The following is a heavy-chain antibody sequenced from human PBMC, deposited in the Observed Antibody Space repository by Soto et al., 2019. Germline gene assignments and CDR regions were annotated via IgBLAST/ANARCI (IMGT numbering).Heavy chain of an antibody. CDR1: GFTFSSYG. D-gene: IGHD5-12*01. V-gene: IGHV3-30*18. J-gene: IGHJ4*02. Sequence: GGSLRLSCAASGFTFSSYGMHWVRQAPGKGLEWVAVISYDGSNKYYADSVKGRFTISRDNSKNTLYLQMNSLRAEDTAVYYCAKALRSGYDFSFYWGQGTLVTVSS. CDR2: ISYDGSNK. CDR3: AKALRSGYDFSFY.